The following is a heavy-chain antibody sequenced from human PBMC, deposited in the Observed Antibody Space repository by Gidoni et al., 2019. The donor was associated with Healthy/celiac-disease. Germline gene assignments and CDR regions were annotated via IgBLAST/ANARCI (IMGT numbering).Heavy chain of an antibody. V-gene: IGHV3-49*03. CDR2: IRSKAYGGTT. J-gene: IGHJ4*02. Sequence: EVQLVESGGGLVQPGRSLRLSCTASGFTFGDYAMSWFRQAPGKGLEWVGFIRSKAYGGTTEYAASVKGRFTISRDDSKSIAYLQMNSLKTEDTAVYYCTRVPIYDSSGYYYEVDYWGQGTLVTVSS. CDR3: TRVPIYDSSGYYYEVDY. CDR1: GFTFGDYA. D-gene: IGHD3-22*01.